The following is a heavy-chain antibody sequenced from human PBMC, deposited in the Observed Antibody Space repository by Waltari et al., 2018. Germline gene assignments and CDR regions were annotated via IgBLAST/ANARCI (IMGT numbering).Heavy chain of an antibody. Sequence: QLVQSGAEVKKPGASVKVSCKASGYIFSNYGITWVRKAPGQGLEWMGWIYPYNDNTKYEQNFQGRVTMTTDTSTTTAYVEIRSLRSDDTAIYYCARDDVDSSNFGGFWGQGTLVTVSS. V-gene: IGHV1-18*01. D-gene: IGHD6-13*01. CDR3: ARDDVDSSNFGGF. J-gene: IGHJ4*02. CDR2: IYPYNDNT. CDR1: GYIFSNYG.